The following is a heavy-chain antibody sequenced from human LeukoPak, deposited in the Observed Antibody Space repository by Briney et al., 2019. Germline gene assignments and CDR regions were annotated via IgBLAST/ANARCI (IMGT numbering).Heavy chain of an antibody. V-gene: IGHV3-48*01. J-gene: IGHJ6*02. CDR2: ISSSSSTI. CDR1: GFTFSSHS. Sequence: GGSLRLSCAASGFTFSSHSMNWVRQAPGKGLEWVSYISSSSSTIYYAGSVKGRFTISRDNSRNTLYLQMNSLGAEDTAVYYWARDGYCSGGSCYNYYCSGMDVWGQGTPVTVSS. CDR3: ARDGYCSGGSCYNYYCSGMDV. D-gene: IGHD2-15*01.